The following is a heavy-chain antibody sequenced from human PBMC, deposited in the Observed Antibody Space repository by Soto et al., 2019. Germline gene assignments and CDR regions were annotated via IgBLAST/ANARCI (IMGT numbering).Heavy chain of an antibody. CDR3: AKDNPSSCWYGYQGPDY. J-gene: IGHJ4*02. V-gene: IGHV3-23*01. Sequence: EVQLLESGGGLVQPGGSLRLSCAASGFTFSSYAMSWVRQAPGKGLEWVSALSGSGGSTYYANSVKGRFTISKDNSKNTLYLRMYSLRSGDTAGDYCAKDNPSSCWYGYQGPDYWCQGTLVTVSS. CDR2: LSGSGGST. CDR1: GFTFSSYA. D-gene: IGHD6-13*01.